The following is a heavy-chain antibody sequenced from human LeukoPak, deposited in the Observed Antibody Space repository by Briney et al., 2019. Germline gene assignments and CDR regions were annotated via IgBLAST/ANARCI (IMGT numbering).Heavy chain of an antibody. CDR1: GGSFSGYY. V-gene: IGHV4-34*01. Sequence: PSETLSLTCAVYGGSFSGYYWSWIRQPPGKGLEWIGEINHSGSTNYNPSLKSRVTISVDTSKNQFSLKLSSVTAADTAVYYCARGLYYYDSGSYSKWFDPWGQGTLVTVSS. CDR3: ARGLYYYDSGSYSKWFDP. J-gene: IGHJ5*02. CDR2: INHSGST. D-gene: IGHD3-10*01.